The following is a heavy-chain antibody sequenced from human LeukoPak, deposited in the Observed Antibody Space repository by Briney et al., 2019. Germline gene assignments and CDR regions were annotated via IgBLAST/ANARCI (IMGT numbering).Heavy chain of an antibody. CDR2: ISVYNGDT. Sequence: ASVKVSCKASGYTFVSYGITWVRQAPGQGLEWMGWISVYNGDTKYAQNLQGRVTLTTDTSTSTAYMELRSLRCDDTAVYYCVRGGGFNSGFEYWGQGTLVIVSS. CDR3: VRGGGFNSGFEY. J-gene: IGHJ4*02. V-gene: IGHV1-18*04. CDR1: GYTFVSYG. D-gene: IGHD3-10*01.